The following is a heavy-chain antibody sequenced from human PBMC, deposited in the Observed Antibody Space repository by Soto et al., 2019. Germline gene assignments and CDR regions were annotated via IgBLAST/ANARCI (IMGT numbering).Heavy chain of an antibody. Sequence: ASVKVSCKASGYTFTSYYMHWVRQAPGQGLEWMGSFDPKDGDTIYAQKFQGRVTMTEDTSTDTAYMELSSLRSEDTAVYYCATPFSIVVVPAAIPLAFDIWGQGTMVTVSS. V-gene: IGHV1-24*01. CDR1: GYTFTSYY. CDR3: ATPFSIVVVPAAIPLAFDI. J-gene: IGHJ3*02. CDR2: FDPKDGDT. D-gene: IGHD2-2*01.